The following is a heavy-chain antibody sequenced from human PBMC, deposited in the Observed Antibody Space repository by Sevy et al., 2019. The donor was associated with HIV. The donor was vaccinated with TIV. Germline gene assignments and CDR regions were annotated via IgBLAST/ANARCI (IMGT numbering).Heavy chain of an antibody. V-gene: IGHV3-7*01. J-gene: IGHJ4*02. CDR3: ARAIAAAAGF. CDR2: INHDGSTQ. Sequence: GGSLRLSCAASGFTLNAYWMHWVRQAPGKGLEWLANINHDGSTQYYAASVKGRFTISRDNAKNLVYLQMNTMRPEDTGLYYCARAIAAAAGFWGQGTLVTVSS. CDR1: GFTLNAYW. D-gene: IGHD6-13*01.